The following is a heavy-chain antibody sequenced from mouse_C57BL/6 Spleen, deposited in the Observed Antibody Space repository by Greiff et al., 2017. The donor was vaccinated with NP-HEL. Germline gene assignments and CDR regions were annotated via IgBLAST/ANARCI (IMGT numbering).Heavy chain of an antibody. J-gene: IGHJ4*01. Sequence: VQLQESGPGLVAPSQSLSITCTVSGFSLTSYGVSWVRQPPGKGLEGLGVIWGDGSTNYHSAPLSIRSSSKNNSKSQVCLKLNSLQTDDTATYYCAKRDRDAMDYWGQGTSVTVSS. CDR3: AKRDRDAMDY. CDR2: IWGDGST. CDR1: GFSLTSYG. V-gene: IGHV2-3*01.